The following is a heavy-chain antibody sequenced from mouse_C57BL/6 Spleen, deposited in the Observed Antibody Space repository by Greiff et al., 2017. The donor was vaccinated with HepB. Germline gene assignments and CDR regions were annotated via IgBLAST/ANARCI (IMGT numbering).Heavy chain of an antibody. CDR2: IDPSDSET. CDR1: GYTFTSYW. V-gene: IGHV1-52*01. Sequence: QVQLQQPGAELVRPGSSVKLSCKASGYTFTSYWMHWVKQRPIQGLEWIGNIDPSDSETHYNQKFKDKATLTVDKSSSTAYMQLSSLTSEDSAVYYCAREGGLPDYYAMDYWGQGTSVTVSS. D-gene: IGHD2-2*01. CDR3: AREGGLPDYYAMDY. J-gene: IGHJ4*01.